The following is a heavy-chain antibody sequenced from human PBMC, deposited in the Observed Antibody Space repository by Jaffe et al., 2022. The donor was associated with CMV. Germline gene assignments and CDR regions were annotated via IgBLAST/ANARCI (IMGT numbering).Heavy chain of an antibody. CDR2: IYPGDSDT. Sequence: EVQLVQSGAEVKKPGESLKISCKGSGYSFTSYWIGWVRQMPGKGLEWMGIIYPGDSDTRYSPSFQGQVTISADKSISTAYLQWSSLKASDTAMYYCARHRGRYGDYYYYYGMDVWGQGTTVTVSS. J-gene: IGHJ6*02. CDR3: ARHRGRYGDYYYYYGMDV. V-gene: IGHV5-51*01. CDR1: GYSFTSYW. D-gene: IGHD4-17*01.